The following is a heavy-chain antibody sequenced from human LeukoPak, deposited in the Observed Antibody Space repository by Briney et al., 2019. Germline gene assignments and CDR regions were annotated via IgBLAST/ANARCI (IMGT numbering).Heavy chain of an antibody. CDR2: ISGSGGST. V-gene: IGHV3-23*01. J-gene: IGHJ4*02. CDR3: AKDLSPMTTVAYFDY. CDR1: GFTFSSYA. Sequence: GGSLRLSCAASGFTFSSYAMSWVRQAPGKGLEWVSAISGSGGSTYYADSVKGRFTISRDNSKNTLYLQMNSLRAEDTAVYYCAKDLSPMTTVAYFDYWGQGTLATVSS. D-gene: IGHD4-23*01.